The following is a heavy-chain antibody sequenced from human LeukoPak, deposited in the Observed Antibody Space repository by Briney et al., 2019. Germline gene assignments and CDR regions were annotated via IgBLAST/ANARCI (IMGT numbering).Heavy chain of an antibody. CDR1: GFTFSDYY. D-gene: IGHD1-26*01. CDR2: ISSSGSTI. V-gene: IGHV3-11*01. J-gene: IGHJ3*02. CDR3: ARERETDAFDI. Sequence: GRSLRLSCAASGFTFSDYYMSWIRQAPGKGLEWVSYISSSGSTIYYADSVKGRFTISRDNAKNSLYLQMNSLRAEDTAVYYCARERETDAFDIWGQGTMVTVSS.